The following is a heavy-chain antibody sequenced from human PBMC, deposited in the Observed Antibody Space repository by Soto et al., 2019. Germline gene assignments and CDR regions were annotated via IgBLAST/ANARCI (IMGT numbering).Heavy chain of an antibody. D-gene: IGHD3-9*01. CDR1: GFAFSGYC. CDR3: ARDLSTGSLDY. CDR2: LWSDGSNK. J-gene: IGHJ4*02. Sequence: GGSLRLSFSAAGFAFSGYCRHWVRPAPGKGLEWVAVLWSDGSNKAYADSVKGRFTISRDESRNTVYLQMNSLRVEDTAVSYCARDLSTGSLDYGGQGTLVTVSS. V-gene: IGHV3-33*01.